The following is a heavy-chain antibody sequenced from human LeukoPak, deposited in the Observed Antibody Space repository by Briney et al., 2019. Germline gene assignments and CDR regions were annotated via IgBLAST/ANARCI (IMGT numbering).Heavy chain of an antibody. V-gene: IGHV1-18*01. CDR2: ISAYNGNT. D-gene: IGHD1-1*01. J-gene: IGHJ3*02. CDR1: GYTFTSYG. CDR3: ATSPPETGTYAFDI. Sequence: ASVKVSCKASGYTFTSYGIIWVRQAPGQGLEWMGWISAYNGNTNYAQKLQGRVTMTTDTSTSTAYMELRSLRSDDTAVYYCATSPPETGTYAFDIWGQGKMVTVSS.